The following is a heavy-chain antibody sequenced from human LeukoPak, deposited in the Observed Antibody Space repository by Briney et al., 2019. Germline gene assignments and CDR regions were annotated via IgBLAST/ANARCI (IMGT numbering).Heavy chain of an antibody. V-gene: IGHV1-2*02. CDR2: INPNDGDT. Sequence: GASVKVSCKASGYTFTEYYMHWVRQAPGQGFEWMGWINPNDGDTNYAQKFQGRVTMTRDTSISTAHMEVSRLRSDDTAVYYCARANFLYCSSSTCLFDYWGHGTLVTVSS. J-gene: IGHJ4*01. D-gene: IGHD2-2*01. CDR1: GYTFTEYY. CDR3: ARANFLYCSSSTCLFDY.